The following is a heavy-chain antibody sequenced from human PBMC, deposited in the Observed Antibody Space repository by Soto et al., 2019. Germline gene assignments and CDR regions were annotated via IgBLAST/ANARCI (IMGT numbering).Heavy chain of an antibody. Sequence: SETLSLTSTVSGFYISSYYWGWIRQPPGKGLEWIGSIYYTGSTNYSPSLKSRVTISVDTSKNQFSLKLSSVTADDTAVYYCARERRYYEVPPHFDYWGQGTLVTVSS. J-gene: IGHJ4*02. CDR1: GFYISSYY. D-gene: IGHD3-3*01. CDR3: ARERRYYEVPPHFDY. V-gene: IGHV4-59*01. CDR2: IYYTGST.